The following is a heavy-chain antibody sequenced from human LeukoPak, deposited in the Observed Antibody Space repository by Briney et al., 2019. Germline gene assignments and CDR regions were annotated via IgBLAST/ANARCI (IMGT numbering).Heavy chain of an antibody. CDR2: IVVGSGNT. J-gene: IGHJ4*02. V-gene: IGHV1-58*01. Sequence: VASVKVSCKASGFTFTSSAVQWVRQARGQRLEWIGWIVVGSGNTNYAQKFQERVTITRDMSTSTAYMELSSLRSEDTAVYYCAAFHDYIWGSYRDYRGQGTLVTVSS. D-gene: IGHD3-16*02. CDR1: GFTFTSSA. CDR3: AAFHDYIWGSYRDY.